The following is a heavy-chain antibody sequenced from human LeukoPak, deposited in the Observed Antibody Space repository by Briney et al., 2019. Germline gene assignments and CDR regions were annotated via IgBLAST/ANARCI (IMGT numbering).Heavy chain of an antibody. CDR3: AREDSSGYYYLDP. CDR1: GGSISSYF. J-gene: IGHJ5*02. V-gene: IGHV4-4*07. CDR2: VFTSGST. Sequence: SETLSLTCTVSGGSISSYFWTWIRQPAGKGLEWIGRVFTSGSTNYNPSLKSRVTMSVDTSKNQFSLKLSSVTAADTAVYYCAREDSSGYYYLDPWGQGTLVTVSS. D-gene: IGHD3-22*01.